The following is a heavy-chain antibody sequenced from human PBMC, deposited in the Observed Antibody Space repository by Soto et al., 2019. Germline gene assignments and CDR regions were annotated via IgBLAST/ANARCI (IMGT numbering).Heavy chain of an antibody. J-gene: IGHJ4*02. D-gene: IGHD3-9*01. CDR1: GFTFSSYE. CDR3: ARDYKGYYDILTGYYGDYYFDY. V-gene: IGHV3-48*03. CDR2: ISSSGSTI. Sequence: GGSLRLSCAASGFTFSSYEMNWVRQAPGKGLEWVSYISSSGSTIYYADSVKGRFTISRDNAKNSLYLQMNSLRAEDTAVYYCARDYKGYYDILTGYYGDYYFDYWGQGTLVTVSS.